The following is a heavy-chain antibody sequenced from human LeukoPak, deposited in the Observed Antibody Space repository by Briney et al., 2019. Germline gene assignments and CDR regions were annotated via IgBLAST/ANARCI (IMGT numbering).Heavy chain of an antibody. D-gene: IGHD3-16*02. CDR3: ASPRVDYDYVWGSYRWIAFDY. CDR2: IYPGDSDT. CDR1: GYSFTSYW. V-gene: IGHV5-51*01. Sequence: GESLKISYKGSGYSFTSYWIGWVRQMPGKGLEWMGIIYPGDSDTRYSPSFQGQVTISADKSISTAYLQWSSLKASDTAMYYCASPRVDYDYVWGSYRWIAFDYWGQGTLVTVSS. J-gene: IGHJ4*02.